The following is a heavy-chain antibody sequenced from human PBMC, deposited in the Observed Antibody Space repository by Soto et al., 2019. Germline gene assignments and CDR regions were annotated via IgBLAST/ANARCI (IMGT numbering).Heavy chain of an antibody. D-gene: IGHD3-10*01. V-gene: IGHV3-7*05. Sequence: EVQLVESGGGLVQPGGSLRLSCAASGFTFSAYWMSWVRQAPGKGLEWLADIKQDESEIHYVDSVKGRFTISRDNAKNCLYLQMKSLRAEDTAEYYCATWFGQLGAYWGQGTLVTVSS. CDR3: ATWFGQLGAY. CDR1: GFTFSAYW. CDR2: IKQDESEI. J-gene: IGHJ4*02.